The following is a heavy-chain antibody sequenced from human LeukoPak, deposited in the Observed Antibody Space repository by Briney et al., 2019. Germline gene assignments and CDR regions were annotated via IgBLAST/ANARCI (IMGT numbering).Heavy chain of an antibody. CDR1: GYTFTSYG. J-gene: IGHJ4*02. CDR2: ISAYNGNT. Sequence: ASVKVSCKAPGYTFTSYGISWVRQAPGQGLEWMGWISAYNGNTNYAQKLQGRVTMTTDTSTSTAYMELRSLRSDDTAVYYCARDRPLVVAATRRGDFDYWGQGTLVTVSS. CDR3: ARDRPLVVAATRRGDFDY. V-gene: IGHV1-18*01. D-gene: IGHD2-15*01.